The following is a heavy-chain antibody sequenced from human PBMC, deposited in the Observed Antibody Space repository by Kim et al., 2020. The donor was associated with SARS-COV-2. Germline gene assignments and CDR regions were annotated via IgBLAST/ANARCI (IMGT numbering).Heavy chain of an antibody. V-gene: IGHV4-39*01. CDR1: GGSISSSSYY. CDR2: IYYSGST. CDR3: ARRNPYGSGSYYKGLRWFDP. Sequence: SETLSLTCTVSGGSISSSSYYWGWIRQPPGKGLEWIGSIYYSGSTYYNPSLKSRVTISVDTSKNQFSLKLSSVTAADTAVYYCARRNPYGSGSYYKGLRWFDPWGQGTLVTVSS. J-gene: IGHJ5*02. D-gene: IGHD3-10*01.